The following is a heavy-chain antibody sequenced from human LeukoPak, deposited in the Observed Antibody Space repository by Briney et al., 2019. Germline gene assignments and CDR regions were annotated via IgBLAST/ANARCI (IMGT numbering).Heavy chain of an antibody. Sequence: GGSLRLSCAASGFTFSSYCIQWVRQAPGKGLVWVSRINSDGSSASYADSVKGRFTISRDNAKNTLYLQMNSLRAEDTAVYYCARHLTYGGWNSWGQGTLVTVSS. J-gene: IGHJ4*02. CDR1: GFTFSSYC. CDR3: ARHLTYGGWNS. V-gene: IGHV3-74*01. CDR2: INSDGSSA. D-gene: IGHD4-23*01.